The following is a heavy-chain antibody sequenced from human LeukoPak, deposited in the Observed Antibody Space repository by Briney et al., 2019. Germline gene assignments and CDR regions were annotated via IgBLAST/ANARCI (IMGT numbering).Heavy chain of an antibody. CDR3: ARDRVVIAVAGSGYGMDV. Sequence: GGSLRLSCAASGFTFSSYWLSWVRQAPGKGLEWVAVISYDGSNKYYADSVKGRFTISRDNSKNTLYLQMNSLRSEDTAVYYCARDRVVIAVAGSGYGMDVWGQGTTVTVSS. D-gene: IGHD6-19*01. V-gene: IGHV3-30*03. CDR1: GFTFSSYW. CDR2: ISYDGSNK. J-gene: IGHJ6*02.